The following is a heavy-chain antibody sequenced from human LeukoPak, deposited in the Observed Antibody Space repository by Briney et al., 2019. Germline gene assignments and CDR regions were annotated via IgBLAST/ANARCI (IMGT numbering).Heavy chain of an antibody. CDR2: ISSSSSYI. D-gene: IGHD1-1*01. CDR1: GFTFSSYS. J-gene: IGHJ4*02. CDR3: ARVWKGGGAGP. V-gene: IGHV3-21*01. Sequence: GGSLRLSCAASGFTFSSYSMNRVRQAPGKGLEWVSSISSSSSYIYYADSVKGRFTISRDNAKNSLYLQMNSLRAEDTAVYYCARVWKGGGAGPWGQGTLVTVSS.